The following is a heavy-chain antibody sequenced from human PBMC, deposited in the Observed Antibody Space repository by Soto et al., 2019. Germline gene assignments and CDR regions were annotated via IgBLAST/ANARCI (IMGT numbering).Heavy chain of an antibody. CDR2: MNPNSGNT. CDR1: GYTFTSYD. V-gene: IGHV1-8*01. D-gene: IGHD3-10*01. Sequence: ASVKVSCKASGYTFTSYDINWVRQATGQGLEWMGWMNPNSGNTGYAQKFQGRVTMTRNTSISTAYMELSSLRSEDTAVYYCARRITMVRGVPLGYYYYYMDAWGKGTTVTAP. J-gene: IGHJ6*03. CDR3: ARRITMVRGVPLGYYYYYMDA.